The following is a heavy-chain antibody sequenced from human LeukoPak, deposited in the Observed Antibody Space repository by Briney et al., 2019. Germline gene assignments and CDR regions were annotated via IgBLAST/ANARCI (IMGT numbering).Heavy chain of an antibody. Sequence: SETLSLTCAVYGGSFSGYYWSWIRQPPGKGLEWIGEINHSGSTNYNPSLKSRVTISVDTSKNQFSLKLSSVTAADTAVYYCAGVVVPAAMRIFDYFDYWGQGTLVTVSS. J-gene: IGHJ4*02. CDR3: AGVVVPAAMRIFDYFDY. D-gene: IGHD2-2*01. CDR2: INHSGST. V-gene: IGHV4-34*01. CDR1: GGSFSGYY.